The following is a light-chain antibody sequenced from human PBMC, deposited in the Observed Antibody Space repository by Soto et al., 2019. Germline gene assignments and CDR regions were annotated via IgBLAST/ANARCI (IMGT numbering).Light chain of an antibody. V-gene: IGKV2-28*01. J-gene: IGKJ1*01. Sequence: DIVMTQSPLSLPVTPGEPASISCRSSQSLLHSDGYNYLDWYLQKPGQSPQLLIYLGSNRASGVPDRFSGSGSGTDFTLTISRVEADDVGVYYCMQGLQSGTFGQGTKVYIK. CDR1: QSLLHSDGYNY. CDR3: MQGLQSGT. CDR2: LGS.